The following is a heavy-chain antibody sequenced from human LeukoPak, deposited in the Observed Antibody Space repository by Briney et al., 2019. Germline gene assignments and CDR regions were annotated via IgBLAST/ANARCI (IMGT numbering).Heavy chain of an antibody. CDR1: GFTFSSYW. V-gene: IGHV3-7*01. Sequence: GGSLRLSCAASGFTFSSYWMSWVRQAPGKGLEWVANIKQDGSEKYYVDSVKGRFTISRDNSKNTVLLQMNSLRVGDTAVYYCAKGVGYGGMDVWGQGTTVIVSS. J-gene: IGHJ6*02. CDR3: AKGVGYGGMDV. D-gene: IGHD5-12*01. CDR2: IKQDGSEK.